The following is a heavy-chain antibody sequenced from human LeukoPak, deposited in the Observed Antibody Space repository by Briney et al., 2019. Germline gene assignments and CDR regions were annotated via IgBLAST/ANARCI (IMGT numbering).Heavy chain of an antibody. D-gene: IGHD2-15*01. CDR3: ARDRDVDDFDS. CDR1: GDSISGSSYY. Sequence: SETLSLTCSVSGDSISGSSYYWGWIRQPPGKGLEWIGSIYYSGSTYYNPSLKSRVTTSIDTSKNQLSLNLKSVTAADTAVYYCARDRDVDDFDSWGHGTLVTVSS. J-gene: IGHJ4*01. CDR2: IYYSGST. V-gene: IGHV4-39*07.